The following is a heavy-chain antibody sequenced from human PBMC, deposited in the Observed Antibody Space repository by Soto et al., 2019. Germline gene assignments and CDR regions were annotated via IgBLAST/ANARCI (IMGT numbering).Heavy chain of an antibody. D-gene: IGHD2-2*01. J-gene: IGHJ6*03. Sequence: PSETLSLTCTVFGCSISSSSSSWGWIRQPPGQGLEWFGIISYSGSTYYSPSLKSRVTISVDASKNLFSLKLSSVTAADTAVYYCARTYVTDVVVVPASKDYMDVWGKGTTVT. CDR3: ARTYVTDVVVVPASKDYMDV. V-gene: IGHV4-39*01. CDR2: ISYSGST. CDR1: GCSISSSSSS.